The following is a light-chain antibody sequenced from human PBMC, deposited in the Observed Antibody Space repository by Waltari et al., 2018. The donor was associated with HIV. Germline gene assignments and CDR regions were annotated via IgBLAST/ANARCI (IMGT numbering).Light chain of an antibody. Sequence: QSVLTQPPSVSGAPGQRVTIPCPGNSSNHAAGYDVHSYQRLPGKAPKLLIPVNTNRPSGVPCRFSGSKSGTSASLAIPGLRAEDEADYYCQSYPASLTVSLIFGGGTRLTVL. CDR3: QSYPASLTVSLI. J-gene: IGLJ2*01. V-gene: IGLV1-40*01. CDR1: SSNHAAGYD. CDR2: VNT.